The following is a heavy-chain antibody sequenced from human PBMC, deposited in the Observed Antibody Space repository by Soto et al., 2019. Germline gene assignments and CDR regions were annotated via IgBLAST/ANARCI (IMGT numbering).Heavy chain of an antibody. Sequence: QVQLVASGGGVVQPGRSMRLSCAASGFTFSSYGMHWVRQAPGKGLEWVAVISYDGSNKYYADSVKGRFTISRGNSKNTLYLQMNSLRAEDTAVYYCAKELHGDLDYCGQGTLVTVAS. D-gene: IGHD4-17*01. CDR3: AKELHGDLDY. CDR2: ISYDGSNK. V-gene: IGHV3-30*18. CDR1: GFTFSSYG. J-gene: IGHJ4*02.